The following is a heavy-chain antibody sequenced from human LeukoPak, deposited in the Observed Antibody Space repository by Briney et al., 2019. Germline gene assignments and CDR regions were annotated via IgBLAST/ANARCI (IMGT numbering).Heavy chain of an antibody. Sequence: SETLSLTCTVSNGSMTSDSYYWAWVRHPPGKGPECIGTIFYSGKTYFSSSLKSRVTVSLDTSKKNFSLRLSSVTAADTAVYYCARLWIVATWFDAWGQGALVTVSS. CDR1: NGSMTSDSYY. CDR2: IFYSGKT. V-gene: IGHV4-39*02. D-gene: IGHD2-2*03. J-gene: IGHJ5*02. CDR3: ARLWIVATWFDA.